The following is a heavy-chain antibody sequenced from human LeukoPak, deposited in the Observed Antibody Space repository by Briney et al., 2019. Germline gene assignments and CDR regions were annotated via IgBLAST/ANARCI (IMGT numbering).Heavy chain of an antibody. D-gene: IGHD6-13*01. J-gene: IGHJ5*02. Sequence: SETLSLICAVYGGSFSGYYWSWIRQPPGKGLEWIGEINHSGGTNYNPSLKSRVTISVDTSKNQFSLKLSSVTAADTAVYYCARGSSSWYGRYNWFDPWGQGTLVTVSS. V-gene: IGHV4-34*01. CDR2: INHSGGT. CDR3: ARGSSSWYGRYNWFDP. CDR1: GGSFSGYY.